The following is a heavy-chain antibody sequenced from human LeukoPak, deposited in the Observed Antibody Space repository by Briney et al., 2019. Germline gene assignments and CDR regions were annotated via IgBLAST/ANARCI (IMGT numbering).Heavy chain of an antibody. Sequence: SETLSLTCTVSGGSISSSGYYWGWIRQPPGKGLEWIGSIYYSGSTYYNPSLKSRVTISVDTSKNQFSLKLSSVTAADTAVYYCARQDSWGFLLGDYWGQGTLVTVSS. CDR3: ARQDSWGFLLGDY. CDR1: GGSISSSGYY. J-gene: IGHJ4*02. CDR2: IYYSGST. D-gene: IGHD7-27*01. V-gene: IGHV4-39*01.